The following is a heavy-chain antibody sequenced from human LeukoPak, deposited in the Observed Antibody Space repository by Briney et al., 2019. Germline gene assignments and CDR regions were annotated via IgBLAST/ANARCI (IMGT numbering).Heavy chain of an antibody. D-gene: IGHD1-1*01. CDR1: GGSISSYY. CDR3: ARDRGTWNDDGFDY. V-gene: IGHV4-4*07. CDR2: IYISGST. J-gene: IGHJ4*02. Sequence: AETLSLTCTVSGGSISSYYWSWIRQLAGKGLEWIGRIYISGSTNYNPSLKSRVTMSVDTSKNQFSLKLSSVTAADTAVYYCARDRGTWNDDGFDYWGQGTLVTVSS.